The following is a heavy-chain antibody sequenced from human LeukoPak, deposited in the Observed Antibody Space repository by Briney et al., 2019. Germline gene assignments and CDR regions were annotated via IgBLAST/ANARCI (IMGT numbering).Heavy chain of an antibody. Sequence: SETLSLTCNVSGESISSHYWSWTRQSPGKGLEWIGYITNSGTTKFNPSLKSRVTISRDTSKNQISLRLSSVTAADTAVYYCARESGGGDAFDIWGQGTMVTVSS. V-gene: IGHV4-59*11. CDR3: ARESGGGDAFDI. CDR1: GESISSHY. CDR2: ITNSGTT. J-gene: IGHJ3*02. D-gene: IGHD3-16*01.